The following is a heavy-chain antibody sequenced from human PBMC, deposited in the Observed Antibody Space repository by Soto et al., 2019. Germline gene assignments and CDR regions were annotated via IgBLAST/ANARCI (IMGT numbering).Heavy chain of an antibody. CDR2: ISAYNGNT. D-gene: IGHD1-26*01. V-gene: IGHV1-18*01. Sequence: ASVKVSCKASGYTFTSYGISWVRQAPGQGLEWMGWISAYNGNTNYAQKLQGRVTMTTDTSTSTAYMELRSLRSEDTAVYYCARGAVEVGATARYYYYYGMDVWGQGTTVTVSS. CDR3: ARGAVEVGATARYYYYYGMDV. J-gene: IGHJ6*02. CDR1: GYTFTSYG.